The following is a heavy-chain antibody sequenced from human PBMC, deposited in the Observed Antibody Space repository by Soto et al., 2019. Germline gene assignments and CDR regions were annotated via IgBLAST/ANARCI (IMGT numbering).Heavy chain of an antibody. CDR3: ARGYRDYDYIWGSYRY. CDR1: GFTFSSYG. V-gene: IGHV3-33*01. Sequence: QVQLVESGGGVVQPGRSLRLSCAASGFTFSSYGMHWVRQAPGKGLEWVAVIWYDGSNKYYADSVKGRFTISRENSKNTLYLQMNSLRAEDTAVYYCARGYRDYDYIWGSYRYWGQGTLVTVSS. J-gene: IGHJ4*02. CDR2: IWYDGSNK. D-gene: IGHD3-16*01.